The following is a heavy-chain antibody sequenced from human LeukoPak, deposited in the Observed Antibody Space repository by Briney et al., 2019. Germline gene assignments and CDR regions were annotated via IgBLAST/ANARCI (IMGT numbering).Heavy chain of an antibody. CDR1: GFTFDDYA. J-gene: IGHJ4*02. Sequence: GGSLRLSCAASGFTFDDYAMHWVRQAPGKGLEWVSGISWNSGSIGYADSVKGRFTISRDNAKNSLYLQMNSLRAEDTALYCCAKDAHYSMGGSYDYWGQGTLVTVSS. CDR3: AKDAHYSMGGSYDY. CDR2: ISWNSGSI. D-gene: IGHD1-26*01. V-gene: IGHV3-9*01.